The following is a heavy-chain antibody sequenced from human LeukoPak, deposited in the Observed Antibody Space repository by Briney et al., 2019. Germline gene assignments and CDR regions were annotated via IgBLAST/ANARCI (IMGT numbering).Heavy chain of an antibody. CDR3: ARDGCYDFWSGYPGHNWFDP. V-gene: IGHV1-18*01. CDR1: GYTFTSYG. Sequence: ASVKVSCKASGYTFTSYGISWVRQAPGQGLEWMGWISAYNGNTNYAQKLQGRVTMTTDTSTSTAYMELRSLRSDDTAVYYCARDGCYDFWSGYPGHNWFDPWGQGTLVTVSS. J-gene: IGHJ5*02. D-gene: IGHD3-3*01. CDR2: ISAYNGNT.